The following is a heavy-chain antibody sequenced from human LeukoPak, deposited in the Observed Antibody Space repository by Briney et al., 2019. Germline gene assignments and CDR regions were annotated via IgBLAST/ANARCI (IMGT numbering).Heavy chain of an antibody. Sequence: SETLSLTCTVSGGSISSGDYYWSWIRQPPGKGLEWIGYIYYSGSTYYNPSLKSRVTISVDTSKNQFSLKLSSVTAADTAVYYCARDPEPGRFRGANNWFGPWGQGTLVTVSS. CDR3: ARDPEPGRFRGANNWFGP. D-gene: IGHD3-10*01. CDR1: GGSISSGDYY. CDR2: IYYSGST. V-gene: IGHV4-30-4*01. J-gene: IGHJ5*02.